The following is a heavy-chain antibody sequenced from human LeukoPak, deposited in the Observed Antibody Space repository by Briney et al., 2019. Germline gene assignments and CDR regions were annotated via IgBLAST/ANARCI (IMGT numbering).Heavy chain of an antibody. CDR1: GGSISSYY. Sequence: SETLSLTCTVSGGSISSYYWSWIRQPPGKGLEWIGYIYYSGSTNYNPSLKSRVTISVDTSKNQFSLKLSSVTAADTAVYYCARVANAAADDNWFDPWGQGTLVTVSS. CDR2: IYYSGST. J-gene: IGHJ5*02. D-gene: IGHD6-13*01. V-gene: IGHV4-59*01. CDR3: ARVANAAADDNWFDP.